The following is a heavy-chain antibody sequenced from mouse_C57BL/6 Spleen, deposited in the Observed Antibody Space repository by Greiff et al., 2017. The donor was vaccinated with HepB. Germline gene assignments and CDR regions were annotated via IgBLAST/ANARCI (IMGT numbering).Heavy chain of an antibody. CDR3: TRKVSKGYFGV. D-gene: IGHD1-3*01. CDR2: IDPETGGT. J-gene: IGHJ1*03. CDR1: GYTFTDYE. V-gene: IGHV1-15*01. Sequence: QVQLQQSGAELVRPGASVTLSCKASGYTFTDYEMHWVKQTPVHGLEWIGAIDPETGGTAYNQKFKGKAILTADKSSSTAYMELRSLTSEDSAVYYCTRKVSKGYFGVWGTGTTVTVSS.